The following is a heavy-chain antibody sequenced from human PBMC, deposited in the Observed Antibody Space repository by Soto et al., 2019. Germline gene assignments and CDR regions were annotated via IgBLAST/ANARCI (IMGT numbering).Heavy chain of an antibody. CDR1: GYTFTSYD. D-gene: IGHD2-15*01. J-gene: IGHJ4*02. CDR2: INPSGGST. CDR3: ARDFSSGSCSGGSCHEGLCY. V-gene: IGHV1-46*01. Sequence: ASVKVSCKASGYTFTSYDMHWVRQAPGQGLEWMGIINPSGGSTSYAQKFQGRVTMTRDTSTSTVYMELSSLRSEDTAVYYCARDFSSGSCSGGSCHEGLCYWGQGTLVTVSS.